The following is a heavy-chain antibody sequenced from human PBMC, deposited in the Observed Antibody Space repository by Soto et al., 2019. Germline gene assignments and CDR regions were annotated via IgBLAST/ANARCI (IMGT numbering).Heavy chain of an antibody. CDR2: IYHSGST. J-gene: IGHJ4*02. CDR1: SGSISSSSW. V-gene: IGHV4-4*02. Sequence: LSETLSLTCGVSSGSISSSSWWSWIRQPPGKGLEWIGEIYHSGSTNYNPSLKSRVTMSVDKSKNQFSLKLSSVTAADTAVYYCARGGVATTGLGYWGQGTLVTVSS. D-gene: IGHD5-12*01. CDR3: ARGGVATTGLGY.